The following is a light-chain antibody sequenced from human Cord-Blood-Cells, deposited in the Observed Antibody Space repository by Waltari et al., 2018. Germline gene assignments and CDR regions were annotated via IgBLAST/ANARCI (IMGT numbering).Light chain of an antibody. Sequence: QSVLTQPPSVSEAPRQRVTISCSGSSSNIGHNAVNWYQQLPGKAPKLLIYYDNLLPSWVSNRFSGSKSGTSASLAITGLQSEDEADYYCAAWNDSLNGWVFGGGTKLTVL. CDR1: SSNIGHNA. J-gene: IGLJ3*02. V-gene: IGLV1-36*01. CDR2: YDN. CDR3: AAWNDSLNGWV.